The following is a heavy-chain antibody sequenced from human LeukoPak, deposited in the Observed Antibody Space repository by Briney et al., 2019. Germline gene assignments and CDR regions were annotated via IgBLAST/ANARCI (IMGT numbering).Heavy chain of an antibody. D-gene: IGHD6-13*01. CDR1: GYTFTSYG. Sequence: ASVKVSCKASGYTFTSYGISWVRQAPGQGLEWMGWISAYNGNTNYAQMLQGRVTMTTDTSTSTAYMELRSLRSDDTAVYYCARDRLSIAAAWSDYWGQGTLVTVSS. CDR2: ISAYNGNT. CDR3: ARDRLSIAAAWSDY. V-gene: IGHV1-18*01. J-gene: IGHJ4*02.